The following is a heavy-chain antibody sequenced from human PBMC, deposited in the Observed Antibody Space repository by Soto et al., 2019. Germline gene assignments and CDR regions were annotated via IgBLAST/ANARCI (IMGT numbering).Heavy chain of an antibody. CDR3: ARDRQMATTWATLAY. CDR2: ISSSSSYI. D-gene: IGHD5-12*01. J-gene: IGHJ4*02. V-gene: IGHV3-21*01. CDR1: GFTFSSYS. Sequence: PGGSLRLSCAASGFTFSSYSMNWVRQAPWKGLEWVSSISSSSSYIYYADSVKGRFTISRDNAKNSLYLQMNSLRAEDTAVYYCARDRQMATTWATLAYWGKGTLVTVSS.